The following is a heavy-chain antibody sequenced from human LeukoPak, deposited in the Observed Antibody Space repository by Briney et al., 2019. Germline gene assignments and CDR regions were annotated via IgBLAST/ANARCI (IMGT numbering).Heavy chain of an antibody. J-gene: IGHJ4*02. V-gene: IGHV4-38-2*02. D-gene: IGHD6-19*01. CDR1: GYSISSGYY. CDR2: IYHSGST. CDR3: ARVVSGWPSYYFDY. Sequence: PSETLSLTCTVSGYSISSGYYWGWIRQPPGKGLEWIGSIYHSGSTYFNPSLKSRVTISVDTSKNQFSLKLRSVTAADTAVYYCARVVSGWPSYYFDYWGQGTLVTVSS.